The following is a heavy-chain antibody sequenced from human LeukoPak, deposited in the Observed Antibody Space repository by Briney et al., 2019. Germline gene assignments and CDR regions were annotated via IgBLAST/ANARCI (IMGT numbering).Heavy chain of an antibody. V-gene: IGHV4-39*07. CDR3: ARIRDGGYEYYYYYMDV. CDR1: GGSISSSRYY. J-gene: IGHJ6*03. Sequence: SDTLSLTCTVSGGSISSSRYYWGWLRQPPGKGLEWFVSIYYSGSTYYNPSLKSRVTISVDTSEHQFYLMLRSVSAADTALYYCARIRDGGYEYYYYYMDVWGKGTSVTVSS. CDR2: IYYSGST. D-gene: IGHD3-22*01.